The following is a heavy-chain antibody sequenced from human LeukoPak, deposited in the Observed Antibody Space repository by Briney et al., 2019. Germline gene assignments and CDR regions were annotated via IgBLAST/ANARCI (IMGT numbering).Heavy chain of an antibody. J-gene: IGHJ4*02. CDR2: ISGSGGST. Sequence: QAGGSLRLSCAASGFTFSSYAMSWVRQAPGKGLEWVSAISGSGGSTYYADSVKGRFTISRDNSKNTLYLQMNSLRAEDTAVYYCAKDQIATVEPYYFDYWGQGTLVTVSS. CDR3: AKDQIATVEPYYFDY. CDR1: GFTFSSYA. V-gene: IGHV3-23*01. D-gene: IGHD4-23*01.